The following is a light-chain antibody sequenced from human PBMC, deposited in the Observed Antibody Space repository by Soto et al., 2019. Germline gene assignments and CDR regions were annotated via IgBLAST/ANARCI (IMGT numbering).Light chain of an antibody. CDR3: QQYESTPPT. V-gene: IGKV4-1*01. J-gene: IGKJ2*01. CDR2: WAS. Sequence: DIVMTQSPDSLAVSLGERVTINCKYSQSVLYSSNNKNYLAWYQQRPGQPPKLLIYWASTRESGVPDRFSGSGAGTDFTLSITSLQAEDVAVYYCQQYESTPPTFGQGTKLEIK. CDR1: QSVLYSSNNKNY.